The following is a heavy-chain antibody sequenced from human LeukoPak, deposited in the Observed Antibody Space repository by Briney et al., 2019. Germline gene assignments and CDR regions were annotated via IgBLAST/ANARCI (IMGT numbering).Heavy chain of an antibody. V-gene: IGHV3-33*06. D-gene: IGHD6-13*01. CDR3: AKDYGTTATAFQLRAPYFDY. Sequence: GGSLRLSCAASGFRFSSTGMHWVRQAPGKGLQWVALIWYEGSNSVYADSVKGRFTISRDNSKNTVHLQMNNLRAEDTAVYYCAKDYGTTATAFQLRAPYFDYWGQGALVTVAS. CDR2: IWYEGSNS. CDR1: GFRFSSTG. J-gene: IGHJ4*02.